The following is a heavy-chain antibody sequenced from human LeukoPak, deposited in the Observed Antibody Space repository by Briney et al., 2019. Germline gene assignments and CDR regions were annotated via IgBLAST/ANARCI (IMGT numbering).Heavy chain of an antibody. Sequence: GESLKISCKGSGYSFTNYWIGWVRQMPGKGLEWMGIIYPGDSDTRYSPSFQGQVTISADKSISTAYLQWSSLKASDTAMYYCARTTYYYGSGSYADWFDPWGQGTLVTVSS. CDR3: ARTTYYYGSGSYADWFDP. V-gene: IGHV5-51*01. D-gene: IGHD3-10*01. J-gene: IGHJ5*02. CDR1: GYSFTNYW. CDR2: IYPGDSDT.